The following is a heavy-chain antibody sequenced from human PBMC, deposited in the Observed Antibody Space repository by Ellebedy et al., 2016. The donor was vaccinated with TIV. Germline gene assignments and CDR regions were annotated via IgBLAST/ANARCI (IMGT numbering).Heavy chain of an antibody. D-gene: IGHD3-16*01. J-gene: IGHJ6*02. Sequence: GESLKISXAASGFTFSRYDMHWVRQSTRKGLEWVASIDNAGDTYYPGSVKGRFTISRENAKNSLYLQMNSLRVEDTAVYYCTRFEIISGGGYGMDVWGRGTTVTVSS. CDR1: GFTFSRYD. CDR2: IDNAGDT. V-gene: IGHV3-13*01. CDR3: TRFEIISGGGYGMDV.